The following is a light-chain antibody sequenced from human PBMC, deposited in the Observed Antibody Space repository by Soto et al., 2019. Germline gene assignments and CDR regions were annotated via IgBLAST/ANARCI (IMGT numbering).Light chain of an antibody. Sequence: DIQLTQSPSFLSASVGDRVTITCRASQGISNYFAWYQQKPGKAPKLLISAASTLQTGVPSRFSGSGSGTEFTLTISSLQPEDFATYYCQQANSFPITFGQGTRLEN. J-gene: IGKJ5*01. CDR2: AAS. CDR1: QGISNY. V-gene: IGKV1-9*01. CDR3: QQANSFPIT.